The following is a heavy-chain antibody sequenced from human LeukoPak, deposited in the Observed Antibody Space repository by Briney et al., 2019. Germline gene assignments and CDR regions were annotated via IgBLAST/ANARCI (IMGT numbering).Heavy chain of an antibody. CDR3: ASTRDKGIG. Sequence: TPGGSLRLSCAVSGFTFSTYAMNWVRQAPGRGLEWVSGISSSGIHMYYADSVKGRFTISRDNAKSSLYLQMNSLRAEDTAVYYCASTRDKGIGWGQGTLVTVSS. CDR1: GFTFSTYA. J-gene: IGHJ4*02. V-gene: IGHV3-21*01. CDR2: ISSSGIHM.